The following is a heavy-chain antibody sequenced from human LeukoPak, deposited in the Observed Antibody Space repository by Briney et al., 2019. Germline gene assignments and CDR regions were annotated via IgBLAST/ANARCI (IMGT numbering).Heavy chain of an antibody. CDR3: ARGSLAARAFDY. Sequence: PSETLSLTCAVYGGSFSGYYWSWIRQPPGKGLEWIGEINHSGSTNYNPSLKSRVTISVDTSKNQFSLKLSSVAAADTAVYYCARGSLAARAFDYWGQGTLVTVSS. D-gene: IGHD6-13*01. CDR1: GGSFSGYY. J-gene: IGHJ4*02. V-gene: IGHV4-34*01. CDR2: INHSGST.